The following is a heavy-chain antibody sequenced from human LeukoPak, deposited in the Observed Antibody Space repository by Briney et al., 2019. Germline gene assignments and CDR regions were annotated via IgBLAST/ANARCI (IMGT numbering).Heavy chain of an antibody. V-gene: IGHV4-38-2*02. CDR2: IYHSGRT. Sequence: SETLSLTCSVSGYSISTGYYWGWIRQPPGKGLEWLGSIYHSGRTYYNPSLKSRVTISVDTSKNQFSLKLSSVTAADTAVYYCARDLRDTAMALDYWGQGTLVTVSS. J-gene: IGHJ4*02. D-gene: IGHD5-18*01. CDR3: ARDLRDTAMALDY. CDR1: GYSISTGYY.